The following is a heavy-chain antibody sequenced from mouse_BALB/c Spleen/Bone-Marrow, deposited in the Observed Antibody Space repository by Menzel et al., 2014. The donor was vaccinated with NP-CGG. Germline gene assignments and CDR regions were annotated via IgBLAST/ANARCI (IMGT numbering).Heavy chain of an antibody. J-gene: IGHJ1*01. CDR1: GYSFTGYY. CDR3: ARDYGSVGWYFDV. CDR2: FNPNNGGT. Sequence: EVQLHQSGPDLVKPGASVKISCKASGYSFTGYYMHWVKQSHGKSLEWIGRFNPNNGGTSCNQKFKGKAILTVDKSSSTAYMGLRSLTSEDSAVYYCARDYGSVGWYFDVLGAGTTVTVSS. V-gene: IGHV1-26*01. D-gene: IGHD1-2*01.